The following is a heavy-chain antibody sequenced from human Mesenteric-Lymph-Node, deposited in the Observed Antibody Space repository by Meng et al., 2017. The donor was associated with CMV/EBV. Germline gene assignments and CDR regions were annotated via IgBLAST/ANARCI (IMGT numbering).Heavy chain of an antibody. J-gene: IGHJ4*02. CDR3: ARGGGDIMSSSWSRGYFDY. CDR2: IYYSGST. Sequence: GSLRLSCAASGFTFSSYGMHWVRQAPGKGLEWVGYIYYSGSTNYNPFLKSRVTISVDTSKNQFSLKLSSVTAADTAVYYCARGGGDIMSSSWSRGYFDYWGQGTLVTVSS. CDR1: GFTFSSYG. V-gene: IGHV4-59*01. D-gene: IGHD6-13*01.